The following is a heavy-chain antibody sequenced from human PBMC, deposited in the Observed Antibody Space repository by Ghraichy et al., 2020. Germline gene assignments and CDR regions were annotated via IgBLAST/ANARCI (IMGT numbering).Heavy chain of an antibody. CDR1: GGSFSGYY. V-gene: IGHV4-34*01. J-gene: IGHJ4*02. D-gene: IGHD2/OR15-2a*01. CDR3: ARGQEYPGTYYFDY. CDR2: INHSGST. Sequence: SETLSLTCAVYGGSFSGYYWSWIRQPPGKGLEWIGEINHSGSTNYNPSLKSRVTISVDTSKNQFSLKLSSVTAADTAVYYCARGQEYPGTYYFDYWGQGTLVTVSS.